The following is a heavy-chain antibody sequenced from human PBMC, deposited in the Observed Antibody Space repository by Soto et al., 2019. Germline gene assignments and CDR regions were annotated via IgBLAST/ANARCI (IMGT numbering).Heavy chain of an antibody. D-gene: IGHD3-3*01. CDR2: MNPNSGNT. Sequence: ASVKVSCKASGYTFTSYDINWVRQATGQGLEWMGWMNPNSGNTGYAQKFQGRVTMTRNTSISTAYMELSSLRSEDTAVYYCARVPPKRIFGVVSYRYYMDVWGKGTTVTVSS. V-gene: IGHV1-8*01. J-gene: IGHJ6*03. CDR1: GYTFTSYD. CDR3: ARVPPKRIFGVVSYRYYMDV.